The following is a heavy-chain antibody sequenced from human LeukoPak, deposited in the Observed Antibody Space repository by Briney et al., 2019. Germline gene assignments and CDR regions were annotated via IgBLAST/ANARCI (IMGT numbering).Heavy chain of an antibody. CDR3: ARGSGTLDI. CDR1: GGSISTYY. CDR2: MYSSGST. V-gene: IGHV4-4*07. D-gene: IGHD3-10*01. Sequence: SETLSLTCTVSGGSISTYYWSWIRQPAGKGLEWIGRMYSSGSTNYNLSLKSRVTMSVDTAKTQFSLNLSSVTAADTAVYYCARGSGTLDIWGQGTMVTVSS. J-gene: IGHJ3*02.